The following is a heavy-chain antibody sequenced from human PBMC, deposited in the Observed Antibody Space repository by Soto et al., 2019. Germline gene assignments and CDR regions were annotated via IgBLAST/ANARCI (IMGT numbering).Heavy chain of an antibody. CDR2: ISSDATTK. CDR1: GFTFHTYG. Sequence: ILSCTASGFTFHTYGVHWVRQAPGKGLEWVALISSDATTKIYGDSVKGRFTISRDNPKNTLYLQMNSLLPEDTAVYYCAAHSGKYWNHFAPWALGTSVTVS. D-gene: IGHD1-1*01. J-gene: IGHJ5*02. V-gene: IGHV3-30*03. CDR3: AAHSGKYWNHFAP.